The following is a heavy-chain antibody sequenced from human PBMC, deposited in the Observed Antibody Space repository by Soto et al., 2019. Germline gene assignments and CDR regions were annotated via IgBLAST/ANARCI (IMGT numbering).Heavy chain of an antibody. CDR3: ARDDSSSWYGGAFDI. J-gene: IGHJ3*02. V-gene: IGHV1-69*13. Sequence: SVKVSCKASGGTFSSYAISWVRQAPGQGLEWMGGIIPIFGTANYAQKFQGRVTITADESTSTAYMELSSLRSEDTAVYYCARDDSSSWYGGAFDIWGQGTMGTVSS. CDR2: IIPIFGTA. CDR1: GGTFSSYA. D-gene: IGHD6-13*01.